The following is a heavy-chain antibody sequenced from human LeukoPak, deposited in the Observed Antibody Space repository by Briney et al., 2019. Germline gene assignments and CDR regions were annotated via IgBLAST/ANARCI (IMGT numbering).Heavy chain of an antibody. D-gene: IGHD2-15*01. V-gene: IGHV1-2*02. CDR3: ARGCSGGSCQYYYGMDV. CDR2: INPNSGGT. CDR1: GYTFTGYY. J-gene: IGHJ6*02. Sequence: GASVKVSCKASGYTFTGYYMHWVRQAPGQGLEWMGWINPNSGGTNYAQKFQGRVTTTRDTSISTAYMELSRLRSDDTAVYYCARGCSGGSCQYYYGMDVWGQGTTVTVSS.